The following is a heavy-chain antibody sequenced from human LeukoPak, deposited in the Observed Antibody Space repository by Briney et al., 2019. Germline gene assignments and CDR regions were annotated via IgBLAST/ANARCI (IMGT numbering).Heavy chain of an antibody. Sequence: GGSLRLSCAASGFTFSSYGMHWVRQAPGKGLEWVAVIWYDGSNKYYADSVKGRFTISRDNSKNTLYLQMNSLRAEDTAVYYCARDQSSSWSLSLDYWGQGTLVTVSS. J-gene: IGHJ4*02. CDR1: GFTFSSYG. V-gene: IGHV3-33*01. D-gene: IGHD6-13*01. CDR3: ARDQSSSWSLSLDY. CDR2: IWYDGSNK.